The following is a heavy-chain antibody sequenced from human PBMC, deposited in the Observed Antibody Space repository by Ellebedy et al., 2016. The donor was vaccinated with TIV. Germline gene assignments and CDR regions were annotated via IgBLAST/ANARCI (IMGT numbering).Heavy chain of an antibody. CDR2: INSDGSST. CDR1: GFTFSSYW. D-gene: IGHD6-19*01. J-gene: IGHJ6*02. Sequence: GGSLRLXXAASGFTFSSYWMHWVRQAPGKGLVWVSRINSDGSSTSYADSVKGRFTISRDNAKNTLYLQMNSLRAEDTAVYCCARDLAVAGQKYYYGMDVWGQGTTVTVSS. V-gene: IGHV3-74*01. CDR3: ARDLAVAGQKYYYGMDV.